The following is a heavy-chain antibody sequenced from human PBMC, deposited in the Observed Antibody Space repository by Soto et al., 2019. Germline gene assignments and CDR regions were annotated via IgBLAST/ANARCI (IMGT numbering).Heavy chain of an antibody. CDR1: GYTFTSYG. CDR3: ASFRLDYGDLNY. CDR2: ISAYNGNT. Sequence: SVKVSFKASGYTFTSYGISWVRQAPGQGLEWMGWISAYNGNTNYAQKLQGRVTMTTDTSTSTAYMELRSLRSDDTAVYYCASFRLDYGDLNYWGQGTLVTVSS. J-gene: IGHJ4*02. V-gene: IGHV1-18*04. D-gene: IGHD4-17*01.